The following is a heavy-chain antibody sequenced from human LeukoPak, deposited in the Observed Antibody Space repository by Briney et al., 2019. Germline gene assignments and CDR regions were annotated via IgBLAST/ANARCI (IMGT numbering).Heavy chain of an antibody. CDR1: GYTFTSYG. Sequence: GASVKVSCKASGYTFTSYGISWVRQAPGQGLERMGWISAYNGNTNYAQKLQGRVTMTTDTSTSTAYMELRSLRSDDTAVYYCARGQWLDGNYYYYYMDVWGKGTTVTISS. J-gene: IGHJ6*03. CDR3: ARGQWLDGNYYYYYMDV. CDR2: ISAYNGNT. D-gene: IGHD6-19*01. V-gene: IGHV1-18*01.